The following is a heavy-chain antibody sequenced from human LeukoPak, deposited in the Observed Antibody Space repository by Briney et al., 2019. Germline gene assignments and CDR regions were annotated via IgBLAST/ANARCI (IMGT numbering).Heavy chain of an antibody. CDR2: IWYDGSNK. Sequence: EPGRSLRLSCAASGFTFSSYGMPWVRQAPGKGLEWVAVIWYDGSNKYYADSVKGRFTISRDNSKNTLYLQMNSLRAEDTAVYYCARARSPDYDFWSGYPAVLSAFDIWGQGTMVTVSS. D-gene: IGHD3-3*01. V-gene: IGHV3-33*01. CDR3: ARARSPDYDFWSGYPAVLSAFDI. J-gene: IGHJ3*02. CDR1: GFTFSSYG.